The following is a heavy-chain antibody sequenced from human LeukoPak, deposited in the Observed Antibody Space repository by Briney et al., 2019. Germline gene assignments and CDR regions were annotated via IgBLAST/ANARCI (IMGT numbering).Heavy chain of an antibody. V-gene: IGHV3-48*03. J-gene: IGHJ4*02. CDR2: ISSSGSTI. Sequence: GSLRLSCAASGFTFSSYEMNWVRQAPGKGLEWVSYISSSGSTIYYADSVKGRFTISRDNAKNSLYLQMNSLRAEDTAVYYCARRGSYYFDYWGQGTLVTVSS. D-gene: IGHD1-26*01. CDR3: ARRGSYYFDY. CDR1: GFTFSSYE.